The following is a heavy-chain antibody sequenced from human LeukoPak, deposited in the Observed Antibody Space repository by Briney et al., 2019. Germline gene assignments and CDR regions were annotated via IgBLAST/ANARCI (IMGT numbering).Heavy chain of an antibody. Sequence: VASVKVSCKASGYTFTGYYMHWVRQAPGQGLEWMGWINPNSGGTNYAQKFKGRVTMTRDTSTSTVYMELSSLRSEDTAVYYCARFAVHRRLTVAGQFGLDYWGQGTLVTVSS. CDR2: INPNSGGT. D-gene: IGHD6-19*01. J-gene: IGHJ4*02. V-gene: IGHV1-2*02. CDR1: GYTFTGYY. CDR3: ARFAVHRRLTVAGQFGLDY.